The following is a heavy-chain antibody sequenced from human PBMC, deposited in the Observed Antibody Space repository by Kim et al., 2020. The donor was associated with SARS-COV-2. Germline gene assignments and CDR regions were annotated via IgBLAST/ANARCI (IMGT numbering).Heavy chain of an antibody. D-gene: IGHD4-4*01. Sequence: GGSLRLSCAASGFTFSSYGMHWVRQAPGKGLEWVAVIWYDGSNKYYADSVKGRFTISRDNSKNTLYLQMNSLRAEDTAVYYCARDLDYSNDSYYYYYYGMDVWGQGTTVTVSS. V-gene: IGHV3-33*01. CDR2: IWYDGSNK. J-gene: IGHJ6*02. CDR3: ARDLDYSNDSYYYYYYGMDV. CDR1: GFTFSSYG.